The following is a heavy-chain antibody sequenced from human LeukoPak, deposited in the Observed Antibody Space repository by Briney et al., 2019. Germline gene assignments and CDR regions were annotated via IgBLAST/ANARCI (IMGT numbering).Heavy chain of an antibody. CDR2: IYYSGST. CDR1: GGSISSYY. Sequence: PSETLSLTCTVSGGSISSYYWSWIRQPPGKGLEWIGYIYYSGSTNYNPSLKSRVTISVDTSKNQFSLKLSSVTAADTAVYYCARGTWDSSGWYMDFDYWGQGTLVTVSS. D-gene: IGHD6-19*01. V-gene: IGHV4-59*08. CDR3: ARGTWDSSGWYMDFDY. J-gene: IGHJ4*02.